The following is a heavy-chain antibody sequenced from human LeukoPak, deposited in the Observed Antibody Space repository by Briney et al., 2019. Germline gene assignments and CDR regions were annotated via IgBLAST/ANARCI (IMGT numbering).Heavy chain of an antibody. J-gene: IGHJ5*02. D-gene: IGHD3-16*01. V-gene: IGHV4-39*07. CDR1: NASISSSHYY. CDR2: FYFSGSA. CDR3: AAGGSSSLGFDP. Sequence: SETLSLTCTVSNASISSSHYYWGWIRQPPGKGLEWIGNFYFSGSASYNPSLKSRVTISVDTSKNQFSLKMSSVTAADTALYYCAAGGSSSLGFDPWGQGTLVTVSS.